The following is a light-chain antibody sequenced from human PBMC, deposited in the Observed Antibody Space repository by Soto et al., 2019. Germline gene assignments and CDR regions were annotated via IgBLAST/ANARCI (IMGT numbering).Light chain of an antibody. CDR2: ATS. V-gene: IGKV3-20*01. J-gene: IGKJ1*01. CDR1: QTVNSDY. CDR3: HQFGYSPRT. Sequence: EIVLTQSPGTLSLSPGETATLSCRASQTVNSDYFAWFQQRPGQAPRLLIFATSRRATDIPDRFSGSGSGTDFTLAIRRLEPEDVAVYYCHQFGYSPRTFGQGTKVE.